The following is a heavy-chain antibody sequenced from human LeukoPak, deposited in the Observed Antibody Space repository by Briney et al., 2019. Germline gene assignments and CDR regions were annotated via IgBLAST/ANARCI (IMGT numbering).Heavy chain of an antibody. Sequence: SETLSLTCIVSGGSINGYYWSWIRQPPGKGLEWIGYIYYSGSTYYNPSLKSRVTISVDTSKNQFSLKLSSVTAADTAVYYCARHLYSSRGAYFDYWGQGTLVTVSS. CDR2: IYYSGST. V-gene: IGHV4-59*08. D-gene: IGHD6-13*01. CDR1: GGSINGYY. CDR3: ARHLYSSRGAYFDY. J-gene: IGHJ4*02.